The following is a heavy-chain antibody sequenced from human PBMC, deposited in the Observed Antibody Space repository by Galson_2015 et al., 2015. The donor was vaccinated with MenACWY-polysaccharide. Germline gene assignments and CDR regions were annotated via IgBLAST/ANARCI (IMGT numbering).Heavy chain of an antibody. J-gene: IGHJ4*02. CDR1: GFTFNSYT. CDR3: ANPGLSTGRTSDVDF. CDR2: ISGSGAST. Sequence: LRLSCAASGFTFNSYTMSWVRQAPGKGLEWVSGISGSGASTYYADSVKGRFTISRDNSRNTLYLQMNSLRAEDTAIYYCANPGLSTGRTSDVDFRGQGTLVTVSS. D-gene: IGHD1-14*01. V-gene: IGHV3-23*01.